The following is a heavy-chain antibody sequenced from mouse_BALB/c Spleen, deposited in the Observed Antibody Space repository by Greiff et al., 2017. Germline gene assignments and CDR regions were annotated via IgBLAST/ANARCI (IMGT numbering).Heavy chain of an antibody. J-gene: IGHJ4*01. CDR1: GFAFSSYD. D-gene: IGHD2-4*01. CDR3: ERHDCDKGYAMDY. V-gene: IGHV5-12-1*01. Sequence: EVQLMESGAGLVKPGGSLKLSCTASGFAFSSYDMSWVRQTPEKRLEWVGYISSGGGSTYYPDTVKGRFTISRDNAKNTLYLQMSRLTSEDTAMYYCERHDCDKGYAMDYWGQGTSVTVSS. CDR2: ISSGGGST.